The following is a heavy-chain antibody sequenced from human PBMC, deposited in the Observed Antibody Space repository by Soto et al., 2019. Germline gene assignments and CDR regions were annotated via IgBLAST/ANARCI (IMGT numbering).Heavy chain of an antibody. CDR2: IIPILGIA. J-gene: IGHJ4*02. CDR3: ARDRPEDGGTMVREFPFDY. Sequence: ASVKVSCKASGGTFSSYTISWVRQAPGQGLEWMGRIIPILGIANYAQKFQGRVTITADKSTSTAYMELSSLRSEDTAVYYCARDRPEDGGTMVREFPFDYWGQGTLVTVSS. V-gene: IGHV1-69*04. D-gene: IGHD3-10*01. CDR1: GGTFSSYT.